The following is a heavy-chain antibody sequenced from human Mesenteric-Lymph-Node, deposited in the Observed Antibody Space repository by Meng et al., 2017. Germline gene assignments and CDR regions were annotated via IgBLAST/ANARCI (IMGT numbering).Heavy chain of an antibody. CDR1: GDSISSYY. D-gene: IGHD1-26*01. V-gene: IGHV4-4*07. CDR3: ARGHPRMSGSYGWFDP. Sequence: QGQLQESGPGLVKPSETLSLTCTVSGDSISSYYWSWIRQPAGKGLEWIGRIYSSGNTNYNPSLKSRVTMSVDTSKNQFSLKLNSVTAADTAVYYCARGHPRMSGSYGWFDPWGQGTLVTVSS. J-gene: IGHJ5*02. CDR2: IYSSGNT.